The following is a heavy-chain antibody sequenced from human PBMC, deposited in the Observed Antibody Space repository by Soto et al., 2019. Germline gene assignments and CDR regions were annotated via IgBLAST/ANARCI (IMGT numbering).Heavy chain of an antibody. Sequence: GASVKVFCKVSGYTLTELSMHWVRQAPGKGLEWMGGFDPEDGETIYAQKFQGRVTMTEDTSTDTAYMELSSLRSEDTAVYYCATDLIGTEKFDYWGQGTLVTVSS. V-gene: IGHV1-24*01. D-gene: IGHD1-1*01. J-gene: IGHJ4*02. CDR3: ATDLIGTEKFDY. CDR2: FDPEDGET. CDR1: GYTLTELS.